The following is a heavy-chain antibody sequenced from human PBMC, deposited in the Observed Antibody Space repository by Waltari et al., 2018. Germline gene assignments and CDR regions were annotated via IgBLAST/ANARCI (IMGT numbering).Heavy chain of an antibody. CDR2: IYTSVST. D-gene: IGHD6-13*01. CDR1: GGSISSGRYY. V-gene: IGHV4-61*02. CDR3: ARLAAAGPYYYGMDV. J-gene: IGHJ6*02. Sequence: QVQLQESGPGLVKPSQTLSLTCTVSGGSISSGRYYWSWIRQPAGKGLEWIGRIYTSVSTNDNPSLKSRVTISVDTSKNQFSLKLSSVTAADTAVYYCARLAAAGPYYYGMDVWGQGTTVTVSS.